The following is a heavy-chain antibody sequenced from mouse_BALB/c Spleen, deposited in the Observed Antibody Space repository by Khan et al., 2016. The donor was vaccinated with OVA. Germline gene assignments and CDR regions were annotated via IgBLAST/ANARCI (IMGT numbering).Heavy chain of an antibody. Sequence: EVQLQESGPGLVKPSQSLSLTCTVTGYSITTDYAWNWIRQFPGNKLEWMGYISYSGSTSYHPSLKSRFSIIRDTSKNQFFLQLNSVTTEDTATXFSARRYYYGHWYFDVWGAGTTVTVSS. D-gene: IGHD1-1*01. CDR3: ARRYYYGHWYFDV. CDR1: GYSITTDYA. CDR2: ISYSGST. J-gene: IGHJ1*01. V-gene: IGHV3-2*02.